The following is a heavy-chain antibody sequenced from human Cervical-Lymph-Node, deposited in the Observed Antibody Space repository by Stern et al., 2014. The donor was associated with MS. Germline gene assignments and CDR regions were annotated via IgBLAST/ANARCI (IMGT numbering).Heavy chain of an antibody. CDR3: ARDMSDFWSDYGHNWFDP. CDR1: GYTFTKYL. Sequence: QVQLGQSGSELKKPGASVTVSCKASGYTFTKYLIHWVRQAPGQGLEWMGWINSHTGAPMYARYFAGRFVFSLDTSVTTAYLQISRLKTEDTAVYYCARDMSDFWSDYGHNWFDPWGQGTLVTVSS. V-gene: IGHV7-4-1*02. J-gene: IGHJ5*02. D-gene: IGHD3-3*01. CDR2: INSHTGAP.